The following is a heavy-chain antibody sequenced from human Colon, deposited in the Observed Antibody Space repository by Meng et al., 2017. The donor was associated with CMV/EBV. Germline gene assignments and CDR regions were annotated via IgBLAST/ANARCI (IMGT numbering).Heavy chain of an antibody. J-gene: IGHJ5*02. D-gene: IGHD6-19*01. CDR3: AREFWAVVGA. CDR1: GFTFSSYA. Sequence: GESLKISCAASGFTFSSYAMHWVRQAPGKGLEWVAVISYDGSNKYYADSVKGRFTISRDNSKNTLYLQMNSLRAEDTAVYYCAREFWAVVGAWGQGTLVTVSS. CDR2: ISYDGSNK. V-gene: IGHV3-30*04.